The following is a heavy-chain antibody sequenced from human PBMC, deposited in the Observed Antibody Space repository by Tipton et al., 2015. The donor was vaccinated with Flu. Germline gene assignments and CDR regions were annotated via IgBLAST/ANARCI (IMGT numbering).Heavy chain of an antibody. CDR2: VYYTGTT. V-gene: IGHV4-39*01. CDR1: GGSIGSSSYH. Sequence: TLSLTCTVSGGSIGSSSYHWDWIRQPPGKGLEWIGSVYYTGTTNNNPSLKSRVTISKDRSKNQLSLQLSSVTAADTAIYYCARQEYATSPFDPWGRGTLVIVSS. J-gene: IGHJ5*02. D-gene: IGHD2/OR15-2a*01. CDR3: ARQEYATSPFDP.